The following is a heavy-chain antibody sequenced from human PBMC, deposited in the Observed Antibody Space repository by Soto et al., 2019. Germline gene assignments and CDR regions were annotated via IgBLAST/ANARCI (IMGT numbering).Heavy chain of an antibody. CDR1: GFTFSSYA. J-gene: IGHJ4*02. Sequence: EVQLVESGGGLVQPGGSLRLSCAASGFTFSSYAMHWVRQAPGKGLEYDSAISSNGGSTYYANSVKGRFTISRDNSKNTLYLQMGSLRAEDMAVYYCARGRSGYEFDYWGQGTLVTVSS. CDR2: ISSNGGST. D-gene: IGHD5-12*01. CDR3: ARGRSGYEFDY. V-gene: IGHV3-64*01.